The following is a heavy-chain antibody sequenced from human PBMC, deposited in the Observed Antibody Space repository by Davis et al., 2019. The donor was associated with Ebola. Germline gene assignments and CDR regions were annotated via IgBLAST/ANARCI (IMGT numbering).Heavy chain of an antibody. CDR2: TYYNSKWYN. V-gene: IGHV6-1*01. J-gene: IGHJ4*02. CDR1: GNSVSTNSAA. D-gene: IGHD3-10*01. CDR3: AKGWFRYFDN. Sequence: PSETLSLTCAISGNSVSTNSAACNWIRQSPSRGLEWLGRTYYNSKWYNDYAVAVKSRITINPDTAKNQFSLQLNSVTPEDTAVYYCAKGWFRYFDNWGQGTLVTVSS.